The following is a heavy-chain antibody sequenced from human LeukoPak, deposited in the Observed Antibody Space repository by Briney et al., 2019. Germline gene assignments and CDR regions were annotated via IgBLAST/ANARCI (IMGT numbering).Heavy chain of an antibody. CDR1: GYTFTSYD. CDR3: ARVLLGYSSGWYGQFSDYYYYMDV. V-gene: IGHV1-8*03. D-gene: IGHD6-19*01. CDR2: MNPNSGNT. Sequence: GASVKVSCKASGYTFTSYDINWVRQATGQGLEWMGWMNPNSGNTGYAQKFQGRVTITRNTSISTAYMELSSLRSEDTAVYYCARVLLGYSSGWYGQFSDYYYYMDVWGKGTTVTVSS. J-gene: IGHJ6*03.